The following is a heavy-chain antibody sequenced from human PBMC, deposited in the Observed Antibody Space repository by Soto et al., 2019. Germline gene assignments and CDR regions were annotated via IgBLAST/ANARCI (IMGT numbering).Heavy chain of an antibody. CDR3: ARDVVVVTASMFGFDY. Sequence: GASVKVSCKASGYTFTSYGISWVRQAPGQGLEWMGWISAYNGNTNYAQKLQGRVTMTTDTSTSTAYMELRSLRSDDTAVYYCARDVVVVTASMFGFDYWGQGTLVTVSS. CDR1: GYTFTSYG. D-gene: IGHD2-21*02. J-gene: IGHJ4*02. V-gene: IGHV1-18*01. CDR2: ISAYNGNT.